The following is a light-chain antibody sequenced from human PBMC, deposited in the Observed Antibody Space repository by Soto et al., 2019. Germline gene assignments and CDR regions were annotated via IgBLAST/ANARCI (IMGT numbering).Light chain of an antibody. Sequence: EIVLTQSPATLSLSPGERAPPSCRASQSISTYLAWYQQKPGQAPRLFIYDASNRAAGIPARFSGSGSGTDFTLTISSLEPEDFAVYYCQQRSKWPITFGQGTRLEIK. CDR1: QSISTY. CDR3: QQRSKWPIT. V-gene: IGKV3-11*01. CDR2: DAS. J-gene: IGKJ5*01.